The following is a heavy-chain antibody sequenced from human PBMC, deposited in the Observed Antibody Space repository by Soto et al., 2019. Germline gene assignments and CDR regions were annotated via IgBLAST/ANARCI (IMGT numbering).Heavy chain of an antibody. J-gene: IGHJ4*02. CDR2: ISGSGGST. V-gene: IGHV3-23*01. D-gene: IGHD6-19*01. Sequence: GSLRLSCAASGFTFRGYAMGWVRQAPGRGLDWVSVISGSGGSTYYADSVKGRFTISRDNSKNTLYLQMNSLRAEDSAVYYCAKDEGNSGGYYFDYWGQGTLVTVSS. CDR1: GFTFRGYA. CDR3: AKDEGNSGGYYFDY.